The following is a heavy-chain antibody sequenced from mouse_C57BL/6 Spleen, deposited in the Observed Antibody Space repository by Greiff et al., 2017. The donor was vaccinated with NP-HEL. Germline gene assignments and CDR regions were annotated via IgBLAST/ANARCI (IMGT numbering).Heavy chain of an antibody. J-gene: IGHJ2*01. CDR1: GYAFSSYW. CDR3: ARSGYGSSYAFDY. D-gene: IGHD1-1*01. V-gene: IGHV1-80*01. Sequence: VQLVESGAELVKPGASVKISCKASGYAFSSYWMNWVKQRPGKGLEWIGQIYPGDGDTNYNGKFKGKATLTADKSSSTAYMQLSSLTSEDSAVYFCARSGYGSSYAFDYWGQGTTLTVSS. CDR2: IYPGDGDT.